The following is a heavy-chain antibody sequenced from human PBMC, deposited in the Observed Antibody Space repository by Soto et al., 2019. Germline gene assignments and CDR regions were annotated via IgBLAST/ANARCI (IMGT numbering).Heavy chain of an antibody. J-gene: IGHJ1*01. D-gene: IGHD6-6*01. CDR3: ARDSIAARGNFQH. CDR1: GYTFTSYA. V-gene: IGHV1-3*01. CDR2: INAGNGNT. Sequence: XSVKTSSKASGYTFTSYAMHWVRQAPGQSLEWMGWINAGNGNTKYSQKFQGRVTITRDTSASTAYMELSSLRSEDTAVYYCARDSIAARGNFQHRAQGTLVTVSS.